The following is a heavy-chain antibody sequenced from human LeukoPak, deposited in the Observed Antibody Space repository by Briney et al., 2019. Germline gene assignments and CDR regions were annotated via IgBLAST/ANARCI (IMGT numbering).Heavy chain of an antibody. J-gene: IGHJ4*02. CDR3: ARDNWNYVFDY. Sequence: PGGSLRLSCAASGFTFSSYWMSWVRQAPGKGLEWVANIKQGGSEKYYVDSVKGRFTISRDNAKNSLYLQMNSLRAEDTAVYYCARDNWNYVFDYWGQGTLVTVSS. CDR2: IKQGGSEK. V-gene: IGHV3-7*03. D-gene: IGHD1-7*01. CDR1: GFTFSSYW.